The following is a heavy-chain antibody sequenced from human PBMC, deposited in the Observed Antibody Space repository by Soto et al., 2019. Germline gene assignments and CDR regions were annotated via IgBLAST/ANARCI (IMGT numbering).Heavy chain of an antibody. CDR3: AKKRAMTGNGEFDS. J-gene: IGHJ4*02. CDR1: GFTFTTYT. CDR2: ILAGGTT. V-gene: IGHV3-23*01. D-gene: IGHD3-9*01. Sequence: SGGSLRLSCAASGFTFTTYTMNWVRQAPGKGLEWVSGILAGGTTYYADSVKGRFTISRDHSQNSVFLQMSSLRDEDTAVYYCAKKRAMTGNGEFDSWGQGTLVTVSS.